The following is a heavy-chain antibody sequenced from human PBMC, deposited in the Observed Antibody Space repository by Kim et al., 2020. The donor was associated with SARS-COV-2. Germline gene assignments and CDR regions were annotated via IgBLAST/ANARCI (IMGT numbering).Heavy chain of an antibody. J-gene: IGHJ3*02. D-gene: IGHD2-15*01. CDR1: GFTVSSNF. Sequence: GGSLRLSCAASGFTVSSNFMSWIRQAPGKGLECISIIYGDGRTYYADSVKDRFTIDRDNSQNTLYLQMNSLRADDTAVYYCARYVDCLVGSCSSDDAFDIWGQGTMVTVSS. V-gene: IGHV3-53*01. CDR2: IYGDGRT. CDR3: ARYVDCLVGSCSSDDAFDI.